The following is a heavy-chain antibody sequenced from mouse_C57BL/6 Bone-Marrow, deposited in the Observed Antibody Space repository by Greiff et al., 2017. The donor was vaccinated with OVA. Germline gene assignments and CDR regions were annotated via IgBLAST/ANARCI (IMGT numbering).Heavy chain of an antibody. CDR1: GYTFTDYN. D-gene: IGHD1-1*01. Sequence: EVQLQQSGPELVKPGASVKIPCKASGYTFTDYNMDWVKQSHGKSLEWIGDINPNNGGTIYNQKFKGKATLTVDKSSSTAYMELRSLTSEDTAVYYGARRGHYYGRSYWYFDVWGTGTTVTVSS. V-gene: IGHV1-18*01. CDR2: INPNNGGT. CDR3: ARRGHYYGRSYWYFDV. J-gene: IGHJ1*03.